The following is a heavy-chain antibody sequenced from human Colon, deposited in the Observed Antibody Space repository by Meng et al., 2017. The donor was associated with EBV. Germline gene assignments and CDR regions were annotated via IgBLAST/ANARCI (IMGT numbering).Heavy chain of an antibody. CDR1: GGSFRDYY. D-gene: IGHD3-10*01. V-gene: IGHV4-34*01. Sequence: QGQLQQWGAGLLKPSGPLSRSCAVYGGSFRDYYWTWIRHPPGKGLEWIGEIDHRGNTKYNPSLKSRVTISLDTSKKQFSLKVSSVTAADSAVYYCARRGPSGNFSPWGQGALVTVSS. CDR3: ARRGPSGNFSP. J-gene: IGHJ5*02. CDR2: IDHRGNT.